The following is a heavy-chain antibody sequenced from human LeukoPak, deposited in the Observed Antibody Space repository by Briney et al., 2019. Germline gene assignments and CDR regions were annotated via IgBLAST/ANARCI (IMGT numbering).Heavy chain of an antibody. V-gene: IGHV4-4*07. D-gene: IGHD1-26*01. CDR2: IYTSGST. J-gene: IGHJ3*02. CDR1: GGSISSYY. Sequence: SETLSLTCTVSGGSISSYYWSWIRQPAGKGLEWIGRIYTSGSTNYNPSLKSRVTISVDTSKNQFSLKLSSVTAADTAVYYCARVPTWGDAFDIWGQGTMVTVSS. CDR3: ARVPTWGDAFDI.